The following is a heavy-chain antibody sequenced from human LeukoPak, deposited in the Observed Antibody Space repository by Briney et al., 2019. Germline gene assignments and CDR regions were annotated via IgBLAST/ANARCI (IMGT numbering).Heavy chain of an antibody. V-gene: IGHV1-46*01. CDR3: ARVRPREYYDFWSGYSDAFDI. CDR1: GYTFTSYY. CDR2: INPSGGST. Sequence: ASVKVSCKASGYTFTSYYMHCVRQAPGQGLEWMGIINPSGGSTSYAQKFQGRVTMTRDTSTSTVYMELSSLRSEDTAVYYCARVRPREYYDFWSGYSDAFDIWGQGTMVTVSS. J-gene: IGHJ3*02. D-gene: IGHD3-3*01.